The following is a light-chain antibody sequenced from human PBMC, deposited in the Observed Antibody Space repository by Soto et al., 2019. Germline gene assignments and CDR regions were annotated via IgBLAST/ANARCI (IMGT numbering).Light chain of an antibody. CDR1: QSISSY. V-gene: IGKV1-39*01. CDR3: QQSYSTPWT. Sequence: IPMTQSPSSPSASVRDRGTIPCRASQSISSYLNWYQQKPGKAPKLLIYAASSLQSGVPSRFSGSGSGTDFTLTISSLQPEDFATYYCQQSYSTPWTFGQGTKVDIK. J-gene: IGKJ1*01. CDR2: AAS.